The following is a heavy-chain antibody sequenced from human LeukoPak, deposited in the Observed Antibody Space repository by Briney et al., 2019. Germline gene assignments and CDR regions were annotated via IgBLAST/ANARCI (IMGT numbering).Heavy chain of an antibody. CDR3: ARAPGHYYANFDY. CDR2: INPSGGST. D-gene: IGHD1-26*01. CDR1: GYTFTSYY. V-gene: IGHV1-46*03. Sequence: GASVKVSCKVSGYTFTSYYMHLVRQAPGRGLEWMGIINPSGGSTSYAQKFQGRVTMTRDTSTSTVYMELSSLRSEDTAVYYCARAPGHYYANFDYWGQGTLVTVSS. J-gene: IGHJ4*02.